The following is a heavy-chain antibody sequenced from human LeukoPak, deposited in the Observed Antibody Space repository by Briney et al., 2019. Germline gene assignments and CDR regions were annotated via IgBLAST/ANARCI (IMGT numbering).Heavy chain of an antibody. D-gene: IGHD1-26*01. CDR2: ISGSGGST. CDR3: ARLYRVNIVGDFDY. V-gene: IGHV3-23*01. CDR1: GFTFSSFA. J-gene: IGHJ4*02. Sequence: GGSLRLSCAAPGFTFSSFAMSWVRQAPGKGLEWVSAISGSGGSTYYADSVKGRFTISRDDSKNTLYLQMNSLRAEDTAVYYCARLYRVNIVGDFDYWGQGTLVTVSS.